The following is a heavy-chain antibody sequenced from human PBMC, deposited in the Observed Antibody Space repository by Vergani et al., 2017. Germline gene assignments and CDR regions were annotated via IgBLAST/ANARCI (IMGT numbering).Heavy chain of an antibody. CDR2: INPSGGHT. J-gene: IGHJ4*02. D-gene: IGHD3-9*01. CDR1: GYTFSNYY. CDR3: ARGDYGILTGYRY. V-gene: IGHV1-46*03. Sequence: QEQVVQSGADVKKSGASVKVLCKISGYTFSNYYMHWVGQAPGQGLEWMGIINPSGGHTNYAQKFQGRVTMTRDTPTSTVYMELSSLRSEDTAIYYCARGDYGILTGYRYWGQGALVNVSA.